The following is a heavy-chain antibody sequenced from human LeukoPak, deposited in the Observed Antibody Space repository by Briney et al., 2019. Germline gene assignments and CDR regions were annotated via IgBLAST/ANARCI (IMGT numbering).Heavy chain of an antibody. CDR3: ARPNITSYYDSRGYDAFDV. CDR1: GYRFNAYW. Sequence: GQSLKISCKGPGYRFNAYWIAWVRQMPGKGLEWMGIIYPDDFDTRYSTSFQGQVTISADKSVRTAYLQWSSLKASDTAMYYCARPNITSYYDSRGYDAFDVWGQGTMVTVSS. CDR2: IYPDDFDT. V-gene: IGHV5-51*01. J-gene: IGHJ3*01. D-gene: IGHD3-22*01.